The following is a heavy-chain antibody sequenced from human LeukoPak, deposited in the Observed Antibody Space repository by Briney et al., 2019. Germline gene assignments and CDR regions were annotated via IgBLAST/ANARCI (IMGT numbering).Heavy chain of an antibody. D-gene: IGHD1-1*01. CDR2: IYSSGST. CDR1: GVSVSSHS. V-gene: IGHV4-59*02. Sequence: SETLSLTCTVSGVSVSSHSWSWIRQPPEKGLEWIGYIYSSGSTNYNPSLKSRVTMSVDTSKNQFSLNLRSVSGADTAVYYCARDRWSDDAGYFDNWGQGTLVTVSS. CDR3: ARDRWSDDAGYFDN. J-gene: IGHJ4*02.